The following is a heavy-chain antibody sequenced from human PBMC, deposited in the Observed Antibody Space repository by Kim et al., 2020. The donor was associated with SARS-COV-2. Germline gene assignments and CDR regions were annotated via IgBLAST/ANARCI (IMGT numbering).Heavy chain of an antibody. J-gene: IGHJ4*02. CDR3: AGRRSSSSWSYYFDY. CDR1: GGSISSSTYY. Sequence: SETLSLTCTVSGGSISSSTYYWGWIRQPPGKGLEWIGTIYYSGSTYYNPSLKSRVTISVDRSKNQFSLRLTSVTATDTAVYSCAGRRSSSSWSYYFDYWGQGILVTVSS. V-gene: IGHV4-39*01. D-gene: IGHD6-13*01. CDR2: IYYSGST.